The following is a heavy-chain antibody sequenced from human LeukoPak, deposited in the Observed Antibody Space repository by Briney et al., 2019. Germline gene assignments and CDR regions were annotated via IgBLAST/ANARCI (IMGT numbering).Heavy chain of an antibody. D-gene: IGHD1-26*01. J-gene: IGHJ5*01. V-gene: IGHV1-18*01. CDR3: AQNQRGSMSYFLDS. CDR1: AYTFTSFG. Sequence: ASVKVSFKASAYTFTSFGITWVRQAPGQALEWMGWISAYNGNTNYAQKFQGRVTITTDTFTNTAYMEMRSLRFDDTAVYYCAQNQRGSMSYFLDSWGQGTLVTVSS. CDR2: ISAYNGNT.